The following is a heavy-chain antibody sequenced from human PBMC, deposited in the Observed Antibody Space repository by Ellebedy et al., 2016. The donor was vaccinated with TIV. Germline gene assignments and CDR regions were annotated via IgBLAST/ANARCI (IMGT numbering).Heavy chain of an antibody. CDR2: INPSGGST. Sequence: ASVKVSCKASGYTFTSYYMHWVRQAPGQGLEWMGIINPSGGSTSYAQKFQGRVTMTRDTSTSPVYMELSSLRSDATAVYYCAGDRFERYYYDSSGYYDYYYGMDVWGQGTTVTVSS. V-gene: IGHV1-46*01. CDR3: AGDRFERYYYDSSGYYDYYYGMDV. J-gene: IGHJ6*02. CDR1: GYTFTSYY. D-gene: IGHD3-22*01.